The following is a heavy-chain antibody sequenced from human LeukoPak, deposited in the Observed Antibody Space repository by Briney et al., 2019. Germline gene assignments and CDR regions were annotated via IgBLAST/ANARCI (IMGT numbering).Heavy chain of an antibody. D-gene: IGHD2-15*01. Sequence: GGSLRLSCAASGFTFSSYAMHWVRQAPGKGLEWVTIISYDASNKYYADSVKGRFTISRDNSKNTLYLQLDSLRPEDTAVYYCAKSRLVAVVAAYMDVWGKGTTVTVSS. CDR3: AKSRLVAVVAAYMDV. CDR2: ISYDASNK. V-gene: IGHV3-30*18. CDR1: GFTFSSYA. J-gene: IGHJ6*04.